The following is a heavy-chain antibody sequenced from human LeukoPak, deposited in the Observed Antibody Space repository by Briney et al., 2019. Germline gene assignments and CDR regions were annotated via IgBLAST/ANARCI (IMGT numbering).Heavy chain of an antibody. J-gene: IGHJ4*02. D-gene: IGHD3-10*01. CDR3: AGNYGPYYFDY. CDR2: IWYDGSNK. Sequence: GGSLRLSCAASGFTFSNYGMHWIRQAPGKGLEWVAVIWYDGSNKYYADSVKGRFTISRDSSKNTLYLQMNSLRAEDTAVYYCAGNYGPYYFDYWGQGTLVTVSS. CDR1: GFTFSNYG. V-gene: IGHV3-33*01.